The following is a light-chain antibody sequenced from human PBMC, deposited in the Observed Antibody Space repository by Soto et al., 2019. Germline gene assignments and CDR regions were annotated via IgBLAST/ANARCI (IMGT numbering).Light chain of an antibody. CDR2: KAS. Sequence: TKLTQSPSFLSASVGDRVTITCRASQSISSWLAWYQQKPGKAPKLLIYKASSLESGVPSRFSGSGSGTEFTLTISSLQPDDFATYYCQQYNSYWTFGQGTKVDIK. J-gene: IGKJ1*01. CDR3: QQYNSYWT. CDR1: QSISSW. V-gene: IGKV1-5*03.